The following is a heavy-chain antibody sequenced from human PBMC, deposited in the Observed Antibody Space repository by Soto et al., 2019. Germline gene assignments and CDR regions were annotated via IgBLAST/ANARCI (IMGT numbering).Heavy chain of an antibody. CDR3: ASHTEGVHYFWGGVYYGMDV. CDR2: ISLNNGKT. J-gene: IGHJ6*02. Sequence: ASVKVSCKAIGYMFTRYGITWVRQAPGQGLEWMGWISLNNGKTNYAQNFQGRVIMTTDTSTNTAYMELRSLRSDDTAVYYCASHTEGVHYFWGGVYYGMDVWGQGSTVTVS. V-gene: IGHV1-18*01. D-gene: IGHD3-16*01. CDR1: GYMFTRYG.